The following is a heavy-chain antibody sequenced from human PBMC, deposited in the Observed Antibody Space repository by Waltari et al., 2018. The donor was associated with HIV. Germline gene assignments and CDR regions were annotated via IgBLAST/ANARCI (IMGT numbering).Heavy chain of an antibody. CDR3: ARAGRDGKLPPDY. CDR1: GFTFSSYW. D-gene: IGHD1-7*01. CDR2: INSDGSST. Sequence: EVQLVESGGGLVQPGGYLRLSCAASGFTFSSYWTHWVRPAPGKGLVWVSRINSDGSSTSYADSVKGRFTISRDNAKNTLYLQMNSLRAEDTAVYYCARAGRDGKLPPDYWGQGTLVTVSS. J-gene: IGHJ4*02. V-gene: IGHV3-74*01.